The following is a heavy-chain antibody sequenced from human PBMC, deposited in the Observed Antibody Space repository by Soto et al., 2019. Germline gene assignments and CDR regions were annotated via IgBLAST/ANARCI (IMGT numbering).Heavy chain of an antibody. CDR2: INPSGGST. Sequence: ASVKVSCKASGYTFTSYYMHWVRQAPGQGLEWMGIINPSGGSTSYAQKFQGRVTMTRDTSTSTVYMELSSLRSEDTAVYYCARSLFVVVVAAKGSLGYWGQGILVTVSS. V-gene: IGHV1-46*01. D-gene: IGHD2-15*01. CDR3: ARSLFVVVVAAKGSLGY. CDR1: GYTFTSYY. J-gene: IGHJ4*02.